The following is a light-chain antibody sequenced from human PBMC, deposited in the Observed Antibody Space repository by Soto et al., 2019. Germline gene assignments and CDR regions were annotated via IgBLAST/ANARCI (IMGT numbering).Light chain of an antibody. Sequence: SYELTQPPSVSVAPGQTARITCGGNNIGTKSVHWYQQKPGQAPEVVVYDDDDRPTGIPERFSGSNSGNTATLTISRVEAGDEADYYCQVWDSRSGHFVIFGGGTKLTVL. CDR1: NIGTKS. V-gene: IGLV3-21*02. CDR3: QVWDSRSGHFVI. CDR2: DDD. J-gene: IGLJ2*01.